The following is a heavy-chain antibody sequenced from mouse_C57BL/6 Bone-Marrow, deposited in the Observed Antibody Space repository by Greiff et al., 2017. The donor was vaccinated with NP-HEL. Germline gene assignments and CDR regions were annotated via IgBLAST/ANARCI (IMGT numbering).Heavy chain of an antibody. CDR2: ISYDGSN. J-gene: IGHJ2*01. CDR3: ARAGWLLRPDY. D-gene: IGHD2-3*01. V-gene: IGHV3-6*01. CDR1: GYSITSGYY. Sequence: EVKLMESGPGLVKPSQSLSLTCSVTGYSITSGYYWNWIRQFPGNKLEWMGYISYDGSNNYNPSLKNRISITRDTSKNQFFLKLNSVTTEDTATYYCARAGWLLRPDYWGQGTTLTVSS.